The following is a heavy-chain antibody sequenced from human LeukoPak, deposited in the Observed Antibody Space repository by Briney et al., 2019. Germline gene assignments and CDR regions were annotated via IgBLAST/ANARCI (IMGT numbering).Heavy chain of an antibody. Sequence: NPSGTLSLTCAVYGGSFSGYYWSWIRQPPGKGLEWIGEINHSGNTKYNPSLKSRVTISVDTSKNQFSLKLSSVTAADTAVYYCASRGGYRFRFTDYYYYYMDVWGNGTTVTVSS. D-gene: IGHD5-12*01. J-gene: IGHJ6*03. CDR2: INHSGNT. CDR1: GGSFSGYY. V-gene: IGHV4-34*01. CDR3: ASRGGYRFRFTDYYYYYMDV.